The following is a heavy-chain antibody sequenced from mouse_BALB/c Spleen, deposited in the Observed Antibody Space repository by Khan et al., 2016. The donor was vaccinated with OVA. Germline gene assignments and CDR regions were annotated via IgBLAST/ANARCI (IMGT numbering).Heavy chain of an antibody. Sequence: EVQLQESGPGLVKPSQSLSLTCTVTGYSITSDYAWNWIRQFPGNKLEWMGYISYSGSTSYNPSLKSRISITRDTSKNQFFLQLNSVTTEDTATYYGARRLGRWYFDYWGQGTTLTVSS. J-gene: IGHJ2*01. CDR3: ARRLGRWYFDY. CDR1: GYSITSDYA. V-gene: IGHV3-2*02. D-gene: IGHD4-1*01. CDR2: ISYSGST.